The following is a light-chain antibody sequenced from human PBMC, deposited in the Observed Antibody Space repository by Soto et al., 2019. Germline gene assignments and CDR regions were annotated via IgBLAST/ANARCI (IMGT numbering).Light chain of an antibody. CDR3: ATWDDSLNGRV. CDR1: SSNIRSNT. V-gene: IGLV1-44*01. Sequence: QSILTQPPSGSGTPGQRVTISCSVSSSNIRSNTVNWYQQLPGTAPKLLIYGNNQRPSGVPDRFSASESGTSASLAISGLQSDDEADYYCATWDDSLNGRVFGGGIKLTVL. J-gene: IGLJ3*02. CDR2: GNN.